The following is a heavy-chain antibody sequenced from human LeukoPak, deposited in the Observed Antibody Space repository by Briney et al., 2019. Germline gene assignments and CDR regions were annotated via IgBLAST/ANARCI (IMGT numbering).Heavy chain of an antibody. CDR2: IYYSGGT. Sequence: PSETLSLTCTASGGSISSYYWSWIRQPPGKGLEWIGDIYYSGGTSYNPSLKSRVTISVDTSKNQFSLKLSSVTAADTAVYYCARFDYRINWFDTWGQGTLVTVSS. J-gene: IGHJ5*02. CDR3: ARFDYRINWFDT. CDR1: GGSISSYY. V-gene: IGHV4-59*01. D-gene: IGHD4-11*01.